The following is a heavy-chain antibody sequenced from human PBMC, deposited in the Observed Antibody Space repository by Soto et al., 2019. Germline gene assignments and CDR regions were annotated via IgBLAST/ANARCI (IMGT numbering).Heavy chain of an antibody. V-gene: IGHV1-69*01. J-gene: IGHJ4*02. CDR3: ARDPLSAAAGWESDY. D-gene: IGHD6-13*01. Sequence: QVQLVQSGAEVKKPGSSVKVSCKASGGTFSSYAISWVRQAPGQGLAWMGGIIPIFGTANYAQKFQGRVTITADESTSTAYMELSSLRSEDTTVYYCARDPLSAAAGWESDYWGQGTLVTVSS. CDR2: IIPIFGTA. CDR1: GGTFSSYA.